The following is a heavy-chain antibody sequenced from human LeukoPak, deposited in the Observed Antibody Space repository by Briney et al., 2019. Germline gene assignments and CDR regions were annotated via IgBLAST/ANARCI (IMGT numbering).Heavy chain of an antibody. Sequence: GGSLRLSCAASGFTVSSNYMNWVRQARGKGLEWVSVIYSGGNTYYADSVKGRFTISRDNFKNTLYLQMNSLRAEDTAVYYCAASRYRSGWYMADYWGQGTLVTVSS. D-gene: IGHD6-19*01. CDR3: AASRYRSGWYMADY. V-gene: IGHV3-66*01. J-gene: IGHJ4*02. CDR2: IYSGGNT. CDR1: GFTVSSNY.